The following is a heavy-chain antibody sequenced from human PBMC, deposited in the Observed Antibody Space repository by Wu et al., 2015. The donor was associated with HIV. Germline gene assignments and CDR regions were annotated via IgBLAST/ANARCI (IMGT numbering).Heavy chain of an antibody. CDR1: GYTFTGDY. V-gene: IGHV1-2*02. J-gene: IGHJ1*01. CDR2: INPNSGAT. D-gene: IGHD3-22*01. CDR3: ARGGSRITMIVVVIRTEIEYFQH. Sequence: QVQLVQSGAEVKKPGASMKVSCKASGYTFTGDYIHWVRLAPGQGLEWMGYINPNSGATNYAQRFQGRVTMTRDASINTTYMELTRLRSDDTAVYYCARGGSRITMIVVVIRTEIEYFQHWGQGTLVTVSS.